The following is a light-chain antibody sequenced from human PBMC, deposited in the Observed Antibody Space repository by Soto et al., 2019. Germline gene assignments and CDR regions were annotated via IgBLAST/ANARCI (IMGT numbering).Light chain of an antibody. Sequence: DIQLTQSPSTLSASVGDSVTITCRASQGVSSWLAWYQQKPGKAPKLLIYDASNLESGVPSRFSGSRSGTEFTLTINSLQSEDFAVYYCQQYNNWPMWTFGQGTKVDI. CDR2: DAS. V-gene: IGKV1-5*01. CDR3: QQYNNWPMWT. CDR1: QGVSSW. J-gene: IGKJ1*01.